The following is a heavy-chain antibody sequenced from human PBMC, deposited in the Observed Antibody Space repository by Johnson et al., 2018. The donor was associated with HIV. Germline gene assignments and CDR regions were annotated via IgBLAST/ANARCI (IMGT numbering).Heavy chain of an antibody. CDR3: AKERHLVRAFDI. V-gene: IGHV3-30*04. J-gene: IGHJ3*02. CDR2: ISYDGSNK. Sequence: QVQLVESGGGVVQPGRSLRLSCAASGFTFSSYAMHWVRQAPGKGLEWVAVISYDGSNKYYADSVKGRFTISRDNSKDMLYLQMNSLRAEDTAGYYCAKERHLVRAFDIWGQGTMVTVSS. D-gene: IGHD6-6*01. CDR1: GFTFSSYA.